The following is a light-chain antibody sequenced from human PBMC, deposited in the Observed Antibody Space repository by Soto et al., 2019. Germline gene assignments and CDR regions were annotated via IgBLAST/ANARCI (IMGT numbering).Light chain of an antibody. CDR3: QPLNSPVT. Sequence: DIQLTQSPSFLSASVGDRVTITCRASQGISSYLAWYQQKPGKAPKLLIYAASTLQSGVPSRFSGSGSGTEFTLTISSLQPEDFATYYCQPLNSPVTFGQGTKLEIK. V-gene: IGKV1-9*01. CDR1: QGISSY. J-gene: IGKJ2*01. CDR2: AAS.